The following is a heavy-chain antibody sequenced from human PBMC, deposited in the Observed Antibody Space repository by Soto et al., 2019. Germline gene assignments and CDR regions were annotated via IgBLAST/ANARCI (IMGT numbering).Heavy chain of an antibody. V-gene: IGHV1-18*01. D-gene: IGHD6-13*01. CDR1: GYTFTSSV. Sequence: PVKVSCKASGYTFTSSVISWVRLAPGQGLEWMGWISAYNGNTNYAQKLQSRVTMTTDTSTSTAYMELRSLRSDDTAVYYCARAQSSSSWYNYFDYWGQGTLVTGSA. J-gene: IGHJ4*02. CDR3: ARAQSSSSWYNYFDY. CDR2: ISAYNGNT.